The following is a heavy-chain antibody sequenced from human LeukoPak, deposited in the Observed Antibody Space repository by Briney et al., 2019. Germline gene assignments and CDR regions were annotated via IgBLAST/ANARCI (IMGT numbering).Heavy chain of an antibody. CDR1: GYTFTSYD. CDR2: MNPNSGNT. J-gene: IGHJ5*02. D-gene: IGHD6-13*01. Sequence: ASVKVSCKASGYTFTSYDINWVRQATGQGLEWMGWMNPNSGNTGYAQKFQGRVTITRNTSISTAYMELSSLTSEDTAGYYCARVYSSSWYSYNWFDPWGQGTLVTVSS. CDR3: ARVYSSSWYSYNWFDP. V-gene: IGHV1-8*03.